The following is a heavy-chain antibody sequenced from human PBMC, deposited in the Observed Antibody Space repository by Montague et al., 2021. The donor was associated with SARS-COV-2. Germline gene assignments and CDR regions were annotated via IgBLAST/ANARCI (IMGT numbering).Heavy chain of an antibody. CDR2: IRWDRGDR. Sequence: SLRLSCAASGFIVGDYAMHWVRQRPGKGLEWVSSIRWDRGDRSYAASVKGRFSISRDDAKNSLYLQMDSLSPEDTALYYCGKASASNARWMQSPIDYWGRGTPVIVSS. J-gene: IGHJ4*02. D-gene: IGHD5-12*01. CDR1: GFIVGDYA. V-gene: IGHV3-9*01. CDR3: GKASASNARWMQSPIDY.